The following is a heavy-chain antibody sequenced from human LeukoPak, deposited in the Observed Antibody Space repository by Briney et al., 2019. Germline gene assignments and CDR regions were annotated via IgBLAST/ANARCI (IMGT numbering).Heavy chain of an antibody. V-gene: IGHV4-4*02. J-gene: IGHJ4*02. CDR1: GGSIGSGNW. CDR3: ARVIPLAVAGSYYFDY. D-gene: IGHD6-19*01. Sequence: PSETLSLTCAVSGGSIGSGNWWSWVRQPPGKGLEWIGEIYHSGSTNYNSSLKSRVTISVDTSKNQFSLKLSSVTAADTAVYYCARVIPLAVAGSYYFDYWGQGTLVTVSS. CDR2: IYHSGST.